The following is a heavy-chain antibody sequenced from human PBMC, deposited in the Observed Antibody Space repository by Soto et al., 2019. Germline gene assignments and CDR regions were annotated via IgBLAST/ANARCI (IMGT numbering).Heavy chain of an antibody. D-gene: IGHD3-16*01. CDR3: AADYDDVWGSGSPPDHYGMDV. V-gene: IGHV1-69*01. CDR1: GGTFSSYA. CDR2: IIPIFGTA. J-gene: IGHJ6*02. Sequence: QVQLVQSGAEVKKPGSSVKVSCKASGGTFSSYAISWVRQAPGQGLEWMGGIIPIFGTANYAQKFQGRVTITADESTSTAYMELSSLRSEDTAVYYWAADYDDVWGSGSPPDHYGMDVWGQGTTVTVSS.